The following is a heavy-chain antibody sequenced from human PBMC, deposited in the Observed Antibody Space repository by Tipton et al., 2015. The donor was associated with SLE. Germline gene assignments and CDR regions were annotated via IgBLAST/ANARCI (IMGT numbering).Heavy chain of an antibody. V-gene: IGHV4-59*01. CDR2: IYYSGST. D-gene: IGHD4-17*01. Sequence: TLSLTCTVSGGSINSYYWSWIRQPPGKGLEWIGYIYYSGSTYYNPSLRSRVIISVERSKNQFPLKLSSVTAADTAVYYCARTTYGDDAFEIWGQGTMVAVSS. J-gene: IGHJ3*02. CDR3: ARTTYGDDAFEI. CDR1: GGSINSYY.